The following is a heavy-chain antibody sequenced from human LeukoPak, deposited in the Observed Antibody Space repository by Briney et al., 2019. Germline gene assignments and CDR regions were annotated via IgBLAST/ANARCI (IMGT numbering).Heavy chain of an antibody. Sequence: PGGSLRLSCAASGFTFNYYWLTWVRQAPGKGLEWVANIQQDGSEKYYVDSVKGRFIISRDNAKNSLYLQMNSLRAEDTAVYYCAKFRERRTRGVMDGLDDWGQGTLVTVSS. CDR1: GFTFNYYW. D-gene: IGHD3-10*01. J-gene: IGHJ4*03. CDR3: AKFRERRTRGVMDGLDD. V-gene: IGHV3-7*01. CDR2: IQQDGSEK.